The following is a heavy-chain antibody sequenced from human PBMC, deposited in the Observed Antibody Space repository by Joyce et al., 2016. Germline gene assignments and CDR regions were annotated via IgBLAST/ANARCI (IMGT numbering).Heavy chain of an antibody. V-gene: IGHV3-53*04. CDR3: ATLLSGYSSSSSMFDC. CDR1: GFTVTSKY. Sequence: EVQLVESGGGLVQPGGSLRLSCVVSGFTVTSKYISWVRQAPGKGLEWVSVIYTAGTTYYADSVKGRFTISRHSSKNTVYLQVNSLRTEDTAVYYCATLLSGYSSSSSMFDCWGQGTLVTVSS. J-gene: IGHJ4*02. CDR2: IYTAGTT. D-gene: IGHD5-18*01.